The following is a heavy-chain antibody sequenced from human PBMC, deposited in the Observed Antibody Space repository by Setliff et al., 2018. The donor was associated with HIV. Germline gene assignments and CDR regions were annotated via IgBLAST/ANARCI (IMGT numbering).Heavy chain of an antibody. J-gene: IGHJ4*02. Sequence: ASETLSLTCTVSGGSMSTYYWSWIRQPPGKGLEWIGYIYTSGSTNYNPYRRSRVTISVDTSKNHFSLRLSSVTAADTAVYYCARGEFYCGTDCYWSSFDYWGQGMLVTVSS. CDR3: ARGEFYCGTDCYWSSFDY. D-gene: IGHD2-21*02. V-gene: IGHV4-4*08. CDR1: GGSMSTYY. CDR2: IYTSGST.